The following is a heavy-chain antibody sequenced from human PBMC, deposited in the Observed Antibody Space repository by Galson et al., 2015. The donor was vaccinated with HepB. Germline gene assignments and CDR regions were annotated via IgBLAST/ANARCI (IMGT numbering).Heavy chain of an antibody. CDR3: AKDQLPLTILGVAALDY. Sequence: SLRLSCAASGFTFSSYAMSWVRQAPGKGLEWVSAISGSGGSTYYADSVKGRFTISRDNSKNTLYLQVNSLRGEDAALYYCAKDQLPLTILGVAALDYWGQGTLCTVPS. D-gene: IGHD3-3*01. CDR2: ISGSGGST. V-gene: IGHV3-23*01. CDR1: GFTFSSYA. J-gene: IGHJ4*02.